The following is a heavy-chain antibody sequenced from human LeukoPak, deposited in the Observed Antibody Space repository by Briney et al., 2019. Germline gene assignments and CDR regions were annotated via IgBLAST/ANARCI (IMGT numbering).Heavy chain of an antibody. Sequence: GGSLRLSCAASGFTFSSYWMSWVRQAPGKGLEWVANIKEHGGDMYYVGSVKGRFTISRDNAKNSVYLQMNSLRAHDTAVYFCARELFTEGENYWGQGNLVTVSS. V-gene: IGHV3-7*01. CDR3: ARELFTEGENY. CDR2: IKEHGGDM. D-gene: IGHD3-16*01. J-gene: IGHJ4*02. CDR1: GFTFSSYW.